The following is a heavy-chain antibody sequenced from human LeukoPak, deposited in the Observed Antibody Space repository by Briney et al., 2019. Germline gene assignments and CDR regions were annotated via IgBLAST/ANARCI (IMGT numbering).Heavy chain of an antibody. D-gene: IGHD5-24*01. CDR3: ARGEGYNPNRYPNDY. Sequence: ASVKVSCKASGYSFTDYHMYWVRQAPGQGLEWMGWINLNNGGTNFAQKFQGRVTMTRDVSISTAYMELSSLRSDGTAVYYCARGEGYNPNRYPNDYWGQGTLVTVSS. V-gene: IGHV1-2*02. J-gene: IGHJ4*02. CDR2: INLNNGGT. CDR1: GYSFTDYH.